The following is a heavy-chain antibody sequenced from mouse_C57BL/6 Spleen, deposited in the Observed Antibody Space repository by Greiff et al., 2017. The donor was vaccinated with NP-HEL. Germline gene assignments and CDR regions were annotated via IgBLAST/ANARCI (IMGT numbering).Heavy chain of an antibody. D-gene: IGHD1-1*01. CDR1: GYTFTSYW. J-gene: IGHJ4*01. CDR3: ARSNTTVENAMDY. Sequence: QVQLQQPGAELVMPGASVKLSCKASGYTFTSYWMHWVKQRPGQGLEWIGEIDPSDSYTNYNQKFKGKSTLTVDKSSSTAYMQLSSLTSEDSAVYYCARSNTTVENAMDYWGQGTSVTFSS. V-gene: IGHV1-69*01. CDR2: IDPSDSYT.